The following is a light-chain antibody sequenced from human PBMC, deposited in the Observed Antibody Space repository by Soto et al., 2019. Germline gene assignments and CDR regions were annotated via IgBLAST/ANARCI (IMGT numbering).Light chain of an antibody. CDR3: QQSYNIPLT. CDR1: QSISSY. CDR2: AAS. V-gene: IGKV1-39*01. Sequence: DIQMTESPSSLSASVGDRVTITCRASQSISSYLNWYQQKPGRAPKLLIYAASSLQSGVPSRFSGSGSGTDFTLTIISLQPEDFATYYCQQSYNIPLTFGGGTKVDIK. J-gene: IGKJ4*01.